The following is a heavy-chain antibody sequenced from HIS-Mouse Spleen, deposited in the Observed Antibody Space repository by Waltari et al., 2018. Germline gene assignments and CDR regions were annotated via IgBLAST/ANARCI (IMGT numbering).Heavy chain of an antibody. CDR2: ISYDGSNK. Sequence: QVQLVESGGGVVQPGRSLRLSCAASGFTFSSYGMHWVRRAPGKGLGWVAVISYDGSNKYYADSVKGRFTISRDNSKNTLYLQMNSLRAEDTAVYYCAKDRGSQFDYWGQGTLVTVSS. CDR3: AKDRGSQFDY. D-gene: IGHD1-26*01. V-gene: IGHV3-30*18. J-gene: IGHJ4*02. CDR1: GFTFSSYG.